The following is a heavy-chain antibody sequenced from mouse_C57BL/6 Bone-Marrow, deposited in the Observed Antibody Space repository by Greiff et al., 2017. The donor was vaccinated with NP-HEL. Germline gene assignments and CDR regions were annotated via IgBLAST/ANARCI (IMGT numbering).Heavy chain of an antibody. CDR1: GFTFSDFY. Sequence: EVKLVESGGGLVQSGRSLRLSCATSGFTFSDFYMEWVRQAPGKGLEWIAASRNKANDYITEYSASVKGRFIVSRDTSQSILYLRMNALRAEDTAIYYCARGSYDYERAMDYWGQGTSVTVSS. J-gene: IGHJ4*01. D-gene: IGHD2-4*01. V-gene: IGHV7-1*01. CDR3: ARGSYDYERAMDY. CDR2: SRNKANDYIT.